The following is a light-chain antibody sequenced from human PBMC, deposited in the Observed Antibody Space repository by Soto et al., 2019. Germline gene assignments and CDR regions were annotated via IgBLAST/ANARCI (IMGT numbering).Light chain of an antibody. CDR3: QQSYSTPRT. CDR1: QSISSY. CDR2: AAS. V-gene: IGKV1-39*01. J-gene: IGKJ1*01. Sequence: DIQMTQSPSSLSASVGDSVTITCRASQSISSYLNWYQQKPGKAPKLLIYAASSLQRGVPSRFSGSGSGTDFNLTISSLQPEDFATYYCQQSYSTPRTFGQGTKVEIK.